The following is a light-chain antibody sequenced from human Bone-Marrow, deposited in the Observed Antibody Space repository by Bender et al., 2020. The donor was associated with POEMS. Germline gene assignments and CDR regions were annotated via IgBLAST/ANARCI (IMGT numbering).Light chain of an antibody. CDR2: DVS. J-gene: IGLJ3*02. Sequence: QSALTQPASVSGSPGQSITISCTGTSSDVGGYNSVSWYQQHPGKAPKLMIFDVSNRPSGVSNRFSGSKSGNTASLSISGLQAEDEADYYCLSSTMTNTRVFGGGTKVTVL. CDR1: SSDVGGYNS. CDR3: LSSTMTNTRV. V-gene: IGLV2-14*03.